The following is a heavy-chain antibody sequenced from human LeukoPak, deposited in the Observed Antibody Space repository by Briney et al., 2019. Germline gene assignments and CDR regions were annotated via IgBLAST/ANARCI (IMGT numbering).Heavy chain of an antibody. J-gene: IGHJ5*02. D-gene: IGHD1-26*01. CDR1: GFTFSSYA. CDR3: WRELLLRANWFDP. Sequence: PGGSLRLSCAASGFTFSSYAMHWVRQAPGKGLEWVAVISYDGSNKYYADSVKGRFTISRDNSKNALYLQMNSLRAEDTAVYYCWRELLLRANWFDPWGQGTLVTVSS. CDR2: ISYDGSNK. V-gene: IGHV3-30-3*01.